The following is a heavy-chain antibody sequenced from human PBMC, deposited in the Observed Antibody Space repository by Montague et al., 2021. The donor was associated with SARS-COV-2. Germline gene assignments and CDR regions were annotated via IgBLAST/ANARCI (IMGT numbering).Heavy chain of an antibody. CDR1: GVSITSTNW. Sequence: SETLSLACAVSGVSITSTNWWSLVRQPPGKGLEWIREISYGGIATXNPSRKSRATISMDRSRNLFSLKLSSVTAADTAIYYCAGKVLTVPADYWGQGTLVTVS. J-gene: IGHJ4*02. CDR2: ISYGGIA. V-gene: IGHV4-4*02. CDR3: AGKVLTVPADY. D-gene: IGHD4-11*01.